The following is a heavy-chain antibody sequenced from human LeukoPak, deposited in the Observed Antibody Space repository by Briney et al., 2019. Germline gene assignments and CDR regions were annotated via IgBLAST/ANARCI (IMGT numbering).Heavy chain of an antibody. V-gene: IGHV5-10-1*01. J-gene: IGHJ4*02. D-gene: IGHD6-13*01. CDR2: IDPSDSYT. CDR1: RFNFPTYW. Sequence: GESLKISCKGSRFNFPTYWTTWVRQMPGKGREWMGRIDPSDSYTNYSPSFQGHVTISADKSISTACLQWSSLRASDTAMYFCARRYAGTDDYWGLGTLVTVSS. CDR3: ARRYAGTDDY.